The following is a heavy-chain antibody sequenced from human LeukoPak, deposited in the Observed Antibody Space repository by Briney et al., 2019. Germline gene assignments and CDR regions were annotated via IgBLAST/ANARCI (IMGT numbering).Heavy chain of an antibody. CDR3: ASSPNWNLDY. V-gene: IGHV1-2*02. Sequence: ASVKVSCKASGYTFTGYYMHWVRQAPGQGLEWMGWINANSGGTNYAQNFQGRVTMTRDTSINTAYMELSRLRSDDTAVYYCASSPNWNLDYWGQGTLVTVSS. D-gene: IGHD1-20*01. J-gene: IGHJ4*02. CDR1: GYTFTGYY. CDR2: INANSGGT.